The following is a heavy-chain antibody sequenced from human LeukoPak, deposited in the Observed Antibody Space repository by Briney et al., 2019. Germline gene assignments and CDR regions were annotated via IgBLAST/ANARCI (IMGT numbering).Heavy chain of an antibody. D-gene: IGHD5-18*01. J-gene: IGHJ4*02. CDR1: GYTFTNYY. V-gene: IGHV1-46*01. Sequence: ASVKVSCKASGYTFTNYYMHWVRQAPGQGLEGMGMINPSGGSTSYAKKFQGRVTMTRDMATSTVYMVLSSLRSEDTAVYYCARVTRGYSYGHYFDYWGPGTLVTVSS. CDR2: INPSGGST. CDR3: ARVTRGYSYGHYFDY.